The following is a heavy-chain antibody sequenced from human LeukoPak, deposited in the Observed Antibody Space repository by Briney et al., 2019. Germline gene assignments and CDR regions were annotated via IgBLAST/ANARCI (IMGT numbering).Heavy chain of an antibody. D-gene: IGHD3-22*01. CDR2: ISGGGDK. J-gene: IGHJ4*02. CDR1: GFTFSTYA. V-gene: IGHV3-23*01. CDR3: AKDVNSSGYYLGFDY. Sequence: GGSLRLSCAASGFTFSTYAMSWVRQAPGKGLEWVTTISGGGDKQYADHVKGRFTVSRDDSKNTLYLQMNSLRAEDTALYYCAKDVNSSGYYLGFDYWGQGTLVTVSS.